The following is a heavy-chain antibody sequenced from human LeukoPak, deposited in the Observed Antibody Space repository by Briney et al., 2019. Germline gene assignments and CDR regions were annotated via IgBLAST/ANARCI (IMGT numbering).Heavy chain of an antibody. CDR1: GFTFSSYW. D-gene: IGHD6-13*01. J-gene: IGHJ4*02. V-gene: IGHV3-23*01. Sequence: GGSLRLSCAASGFTFSSYWMSWVRQAPGKGLEWVSAISGSGGSTYYADSVKGRFTISRDNSKNTLYLQMNSLRAEDTAVYFCAKPDSSTWYGRGFDYWGQGTLVTVSS. CDR2: ISGSGGST. CDR3: AKPDSSTWYGRGFDY.